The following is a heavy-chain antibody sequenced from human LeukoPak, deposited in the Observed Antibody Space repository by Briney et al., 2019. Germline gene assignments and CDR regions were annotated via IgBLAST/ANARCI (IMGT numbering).Heavy chain of an antibody. V-gene: IGHV1-8*02. J-gene: IGHJ4*02. CDR1: GGTFSSYA. CDR3: ARGPPDY. CDR2: MNPNSGNT. Sequence: ASVNVSCKASGGTFSSYAISWVRQATGQGLEWMGWMNPNSGNTGYAQKFQGRVTMTRNTSISTAYMELSSLRSEDTAVYYCARGPPDYWGQGTLVTVSS.